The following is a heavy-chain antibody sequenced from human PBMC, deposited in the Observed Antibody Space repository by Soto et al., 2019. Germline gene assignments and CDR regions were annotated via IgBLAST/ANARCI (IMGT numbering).Heavy chain of an antibody. CDR1: GFTFSSYW. D-gene: IGHD3-3*01. Sequence: EVQLVESGGGLVQPGGSLRLSCAASGFTFSSYWMSWVRQAPGKGLEWVANIKQDGSEKYYVDSVKGRFTISRDNAKNSLYLQMNSLRAEDTAVYYCARDRVLRFLEWLPYYGMDVWGQGTTVTASS. J-gene: IGHJ6*02. V-gene: IGHV3-7*01. CDR3: ARDRVLRFLEWLPYYGMDV. CDR2: IKQDGSEK.